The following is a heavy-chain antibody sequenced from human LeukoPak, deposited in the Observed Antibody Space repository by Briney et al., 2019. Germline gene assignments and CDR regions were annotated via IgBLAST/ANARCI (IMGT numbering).Heavy chain of an antibody. D-gene: IGHD6-19*01. V-gene: IGHV3-23*01. Sequence: GGSLRLSCSVSGLSISRYGRSWVRQAPGRGLEGVSSISDNGDYRHYADYLKGRFTISRDLSRNMVFLQMSSLRVEATAIYYCAHIQGWYNPAFQIGGKGTMVIVSS. CDR3: AHIQGWYNPAFQI. CDR2: ISDNGDYR. CDR1: GLSISRYG. J-gene: IGHJ3*02.